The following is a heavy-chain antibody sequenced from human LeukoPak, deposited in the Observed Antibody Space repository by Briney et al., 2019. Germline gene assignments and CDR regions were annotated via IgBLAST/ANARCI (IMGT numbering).Heavy chain of an antibody. Sequence: GGSLRLSCAASGFTFSSYSMTWVRQAPGKGLEWVSSISGNSRYIYYADSMRGRFTISRDNAKNSLYLQMNSLKPEDTAVYYCARVAEAAAFDSWGQGTLVTVSS. J-gene: IGHJ4*02. CDR3: ARVAEAAAFDS. CDR1: GFTFSSYS. V-gene: IGHV3-21*06. CDR2: ISGNSRYI. D-gene: IGHD6-13*01.